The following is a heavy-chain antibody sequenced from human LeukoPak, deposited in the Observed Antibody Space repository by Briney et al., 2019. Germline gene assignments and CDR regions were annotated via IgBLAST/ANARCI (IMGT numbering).Heavy chain of an antibody. CDR2: ISSSSSYI. Sequence: KAGGSLRLSCAASGFTFSSYSMNWVRQAPGKGLEWVSSISSSSSYIYYADSVKGRFTISRDNAKNSLYLQMNSLRAEDTAVYYCARSMIVARSDYWGQGTLVTVSS. J-gene: IGHJ4*02. D-gene: IGHD3-22*01. CDR3: ARSMIVARSDY. CDR1: GFTFSSYS. V-gene: IGHV3-21*01.